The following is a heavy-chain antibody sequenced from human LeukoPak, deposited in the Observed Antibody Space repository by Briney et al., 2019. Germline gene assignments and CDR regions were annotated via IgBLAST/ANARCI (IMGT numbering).Heavy chain of an antibody. V-gene: IGHV3-53*01. CDR2: IYSGGGT. CDR1: GFTVSNTY. D-gene: IGHD3-22*01. Sequence: GGSLRLSCAASGFTVSNTYMSWVRQAPGKGLEWVSLIYSGGGTYYADSVKGRFTISRDNSKNTLYLQMNSLRAEDTAVYYCAKANYYDMSFPFDYWGQGTLVTVSS. J-gene: IGHJ4*02. CDR3: AKANYYDMSFPFDY.